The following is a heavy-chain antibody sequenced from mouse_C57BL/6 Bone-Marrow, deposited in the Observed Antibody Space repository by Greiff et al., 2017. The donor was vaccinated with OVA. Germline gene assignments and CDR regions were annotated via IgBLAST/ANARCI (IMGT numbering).Heavy chain of an antibody. V-gene: IGHV5-6*01. CDR3: ARQSRLLLRSFAY. J-gene: IGHJ2*01. CDR2: ISSGGRYT. D-gene: IGHD1-1*01. CDR1: GFTFSSYG. Sequence: EVKLMESGGDLVKPGGSLKLSCAASGFTFSSYGMSWVRQTPDKRLEWVATISSGGRYTYYPDSVQGRFTISRDNAKNTLYLQMSSLKSEDTAMYYCARQSRLLLRSFAYWGQGTTLTVSS.